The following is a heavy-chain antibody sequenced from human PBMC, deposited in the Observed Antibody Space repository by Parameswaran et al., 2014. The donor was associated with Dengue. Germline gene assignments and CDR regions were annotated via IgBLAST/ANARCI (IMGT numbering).Heavy chain of an antibody. Sequence: VRQMPGKGLEWIGEINHSGSTNYNPSLKSRVTISVDTSKNQFSLKLSSVTAADTAVYYCARGVYYYGSGSYYTYYYYYMDVWGKGTTVTVSS. V-gene: IGHV4-34*01. J-gene: IGHJ6*03. CDR3: ARGVYYYGSGSYYTYYYYYMDV. D-gene: IGHD3-10*01. CDR2: INHSGST.